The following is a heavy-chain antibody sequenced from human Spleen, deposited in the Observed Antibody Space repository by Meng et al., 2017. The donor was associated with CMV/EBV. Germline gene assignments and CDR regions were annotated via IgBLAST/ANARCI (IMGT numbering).Heavy chain of an antibody. Sequence: GESLKISCAASGFTFSSYAMHWVRQAPGKGLEWVAVISYDGSNKYYADSVKGRFTISRDNAKNSLYLEMNSLGAEDTAVYFCARGCVTPCGGLSLWGQGTLVTVSS. CDR1: GFTFSSYA. V-gene: IGHV3-30*04. CDR3: ARGCVTPCGGLSL. J-gene: IGHJ4*02. CDR2: ISYDGSNK. D-gene: IGHD2-21*01.